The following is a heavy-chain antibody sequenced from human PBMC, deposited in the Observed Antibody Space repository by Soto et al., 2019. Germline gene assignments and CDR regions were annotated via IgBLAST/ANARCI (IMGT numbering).Heavy chain of an antibody. CDR2: TGATGRTT. J-gene: IGHJ4*02. CDR1: GSTFNIYA. Sequence: GGSLRLSCAASGSTFNIYAMTWVRQAPGKGLEWVSTTGATGRTTYYSDSVKARFTVSRDNSKNTLDLQMSNLRAEDTAVYYCATVHNTSRSFDYWGQGTLVTVSS. V-gene: IGHV3-23*01. D-gene: IGHD1-20*01. CDR3: ATVHNTSRSFDY.